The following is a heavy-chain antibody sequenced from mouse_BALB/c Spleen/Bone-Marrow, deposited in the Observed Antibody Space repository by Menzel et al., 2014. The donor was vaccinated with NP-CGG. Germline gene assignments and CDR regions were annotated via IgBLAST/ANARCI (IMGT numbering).Heavy chain of an antibody. Sequence: EVQLVESGGDLVKPGGSLKLSCAASGFTFSNYGMSWVRQTPDKRLEWVATISSGGSYTYYPDSVKGRFTISRDNAKNTLYLQMSSLKSEDTAMYYCARRDGGPMDYWGQGTSVTVSS. CDR3: ARRDGGPMDY. J-gene: IGHJ4*01. D-gene: IGHD2-3*01. CDR1: GFTFSNYG. CDR2: ISSGGSYT. V-gene: IGHV5-6*01.